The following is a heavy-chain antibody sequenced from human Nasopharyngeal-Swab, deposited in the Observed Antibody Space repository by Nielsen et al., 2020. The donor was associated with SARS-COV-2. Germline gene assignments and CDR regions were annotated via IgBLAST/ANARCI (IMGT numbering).Heavy chain of an antibody. CDR3: ATSWSGSYFAFDI. CDR1: GFTFSSYW. D-gene: IGHD1-26*01. V-gene: IGHV3-7*01. J-gene: IGHJ3*02. Sequence: GGSLRLSCAASGFTFSSYWMSWVRQAPGKGLEWVANIKQDGSEKYYVDSVKGRFTISRDNAKNSLYLQMNSLRAEDTAVYYCATSWSGSYFAFDIWGQGTMVTVSS. CDR2: IKQDGSEK.